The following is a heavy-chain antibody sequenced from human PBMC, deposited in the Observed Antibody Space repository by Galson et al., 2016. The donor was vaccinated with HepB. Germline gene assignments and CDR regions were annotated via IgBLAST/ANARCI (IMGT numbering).Heavy chain of an antibody. D-gene: IGHD3-16*02. CDR3: ARDAGYHQIDY. J-gene: IGHJ4*02. Sequence: SLRLSCAASGFTFSAYDMYWVRQAPVKGLEWVAHINQDGSEKYHVDSVKGRFTISKDNGKNSQFLQLNSLRAEDTAVYYCARDAGYHQIDYWGQGTLVTVSS. CDR1: GFTFSAYD. V-gene: IGHV3-7*03. CDR2: INQDGSEK.